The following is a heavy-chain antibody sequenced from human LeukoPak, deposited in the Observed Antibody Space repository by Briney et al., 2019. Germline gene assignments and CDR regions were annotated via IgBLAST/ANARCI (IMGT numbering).Heavy chain of an antibody. V-gene: IGHV4-31*03. CDR2: IYYSGST. D-gene: IGHD1-26*01. Sequence: PSQTLSLTCTVSGDSISSGGYYWRWIRQHPGKGLEWIGYIYYSGSTYYNPSLKSRVTISVDTSKNQFSLKLSSVTAADTAVYYCARRIVGATTNWFDPWGQGTLVTVSS. CDR1: GDSISSGGYY. CDR3: ARRIVGATTNWFDP. J-gene: IGHJ5*02.